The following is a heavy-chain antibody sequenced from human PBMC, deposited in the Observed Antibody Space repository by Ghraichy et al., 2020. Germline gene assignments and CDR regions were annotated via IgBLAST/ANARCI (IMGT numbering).Heavy chain of an antibody. J-gene: IGHJ6*02. Sequence: LSLTCAASGFPFRVYWMTWVRQAPGKGLEWVASIKQDGTEEKYLDSVKGRFTISRDNPKNSLYLQMNSLRAEDTAVYYCAKNIVVAGKILYYYYGMYVWCQGTTVTFSS. V-gene: IGHV3-7*01. CDR3: AKNIVVAGKILYYYYGMYV. CDR2: IKQDGTEE. D-gene: IGHD6-19*01. CDR1: GFPFRVYW.